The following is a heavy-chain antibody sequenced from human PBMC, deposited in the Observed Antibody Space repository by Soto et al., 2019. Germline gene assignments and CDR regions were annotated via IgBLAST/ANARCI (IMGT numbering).Heavy chain of an antibody. CDR3: ASSYELRYFDWSFDY. D-gene: IGHD3-9*01. CDR1: GGSMRSRRDY. J-gene: IGHJ4*02. V-gene: IGHV4-39*01. Sequence: SESLALTCAVSGGSMRSRRDYWGWIRQPPGKGLEWIGSIYYSGSTYYNPSLKSRVTISVDTSKNQFSLKLSSVTAADTAVYYCASSYELRYFDWSFDYWGQGTLVTVSS. CDR2: IYYSGST.